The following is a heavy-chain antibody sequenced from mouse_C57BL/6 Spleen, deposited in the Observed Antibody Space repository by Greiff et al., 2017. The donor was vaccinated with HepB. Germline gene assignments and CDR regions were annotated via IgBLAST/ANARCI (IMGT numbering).Heavy chain of an antibody. J-gene: IGHJ4*01. D-gene: IGHD3-3*01. CDR1: GYAFSSSW. Sequence: QVQLKESGPELVKPGASVKISCKASGYAFSSSWMNWVKQRPGKGLEWIGRIYPGDGDTNYNGKFKGKATLTADKSSSTAYMQLSSLTSEDSAVYFCARGTRGYYYAMDYRGQGTSVTVSS. CDR2: IYPGDGDT. V-gene: IGHV1-82*01. CDR3: ARGTRGYYYAMDY.